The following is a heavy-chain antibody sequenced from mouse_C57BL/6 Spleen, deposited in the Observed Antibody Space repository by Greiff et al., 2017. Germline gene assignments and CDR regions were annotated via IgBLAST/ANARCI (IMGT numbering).Heavy chain of an antibody. V-gene: IGHV5-9*01. CDR1: GFTFSSYT. Sequence: DVKLVESGGGLVKPGGSLKLSCAASGFTFSSYTMSWVRQTPEKRLEWVATISGGGGNTYYPDSVKGRFTISRDNAKNTLYLQMSSLRSEDTALYYCARRGAQKDPFAYWGQGTLVTVSA. CDR2: ISGGGGNT. CDR3: ARRGAQKDPFAY. D-gene: IGHD3-2*02. J-gene: IGHJ3*01.